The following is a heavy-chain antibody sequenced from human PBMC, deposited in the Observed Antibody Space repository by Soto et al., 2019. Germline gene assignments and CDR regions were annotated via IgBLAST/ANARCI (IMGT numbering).Heavy chain of an antibody. D-gene: IGHD6-19*01. J-gene: IGHJ4*02. CDR2: IYSSGST. CDR3: ARGLITGSHYSGGWYYFDS. Sequence: SETLSLTCTVSGGSIDSYYWSWIRQPPGKGLEWIGYIYSSGSTKYNPSLKSRVTISVETSKNQFSLELSSVTAADTAVYYCARGLITGSHYSGGWYYFDSWGQGTLVTVSS. V-gene: IGHV4-59*12. CDR1: GGSIDSYY.